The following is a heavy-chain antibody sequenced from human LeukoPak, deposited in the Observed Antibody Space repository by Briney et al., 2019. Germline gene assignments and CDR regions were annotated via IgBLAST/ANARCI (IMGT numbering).Heavy chain of an antibody. J-gene: IGHJ6*03. CDR2: IYHSGST. V-gene: IGHV4-30-2*01. CDR3: ARVASSSPWYYYMDV. Sequence: PSQTLSLTFTVSGGSISSGGYYWSWIRQPPGKGLEWIGYIYHSGSTYYNPSLKSRVTISVDRSKNQFSLKLSSVTAADTAVYYCARVASSSPWYYYMDVWGKGTTVTVSS. CDR1: GGSISSGGYY. D-gene: IGHD6-6*01.